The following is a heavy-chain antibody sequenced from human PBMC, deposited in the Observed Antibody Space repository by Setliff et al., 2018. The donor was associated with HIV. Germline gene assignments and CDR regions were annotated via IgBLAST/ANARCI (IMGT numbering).Heavy chain of an antibody. D-gene: IGHD3-3*01. V-gene: IGHV1-69*05. Sequence: GASVKVSCKVSGGTFSDYAVTWVRQAPGQGLEWMGGAIPVFETGNYAQKFQGRVTITTDESTRTAYMELRSLRSEDTAVYYCARVPSPFVQEGYFDDWGQGTLVTVSS. CDR1: GGTFSDYA. CDR3: ARVPSPFVQEGYFDD. J-gene: IGHJ4*01. CDR2: AIPVFETG.